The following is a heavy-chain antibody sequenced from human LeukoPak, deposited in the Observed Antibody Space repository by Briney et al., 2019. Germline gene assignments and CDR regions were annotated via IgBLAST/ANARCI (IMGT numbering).Heavy chain of an antibody. J-gene: IGHJ4*02. CDR2: ITGSGGST. CDR1: GFTFTSYG. D-gene: IGHD3-22*01. V-gene: IGHV3-23*01. CDR3: ARMWYDSSGRHFDY. Sequence: PGGSLRLSCAASGFTFTSYGMSWVRQAPGKGLEWVSTITGSGGSTYYADSVKGRFTISRDNAKNSLYLQMNSLRAEDTAVYYCARMWYDSSGRHFDYWGQGTLVTVSS.